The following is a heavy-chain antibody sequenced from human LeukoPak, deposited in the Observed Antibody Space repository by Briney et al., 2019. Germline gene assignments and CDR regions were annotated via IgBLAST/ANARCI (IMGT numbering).Heavy chain of an antibody. J-gene: IGHJ5*02. D-gene: IGHD3-3*01. CDR3: ARRGYDFWSGYRTWFDP. V-gene: IGHV4-34*01. CDR1: GGSFSDYF. CDR2: ISHSGST. Sequence: SETLSLTCAVYGGSFSDYFWSWIRQPPGKGLEWIGEISHSGSTTYNPSLRSRVTISGDTSKKQFSLKLSSVTAADTAVYYCARRGYDFWSGYRTWFDPWGQGTLVTVSS.